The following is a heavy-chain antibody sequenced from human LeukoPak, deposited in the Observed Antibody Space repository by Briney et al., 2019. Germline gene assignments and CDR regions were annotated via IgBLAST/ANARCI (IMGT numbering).Heavy chain of an antibody. CDR3: ARVRYYYDSSGYSVSQFDY. CDR1: GGSISSYY. D-gene: IGHD3-22*01. J-gene: IGHJ4*02. Sequence: PSETLSLTCTVSGGSISSYYWSWIRQPPGKGLEWIGYIYYSGSTNYNPSLKSRVTISVDTSKNQFSLKLSSVTGADTAVYYCARVRYYYDSSGYSVSQFDYWGQGTLVTVSS. V-gene: IGHV4-59*01. CDR2: IYYSGST.